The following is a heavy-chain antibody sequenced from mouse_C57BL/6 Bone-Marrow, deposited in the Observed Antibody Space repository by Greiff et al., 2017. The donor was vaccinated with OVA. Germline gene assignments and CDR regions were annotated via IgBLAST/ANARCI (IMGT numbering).Heavy chain of an antibody. D-gene: IGHD1-1*01. CDR2: IRNKPNGSTT. Sequence: EVKLVESGGGLVQPGDSLSLSCAASGFTFTNYYMSWVRQPPGKALEWLAFIRNKPNGSTTEYSASVKGRFTISRHNSQSILYLQMNALRAEDSATYYCARYKGRVAVDYFDYWGQGTALTVSS. CDR3: ARYKGRVAVDYFDY. CDR1: GFTFTNYY. J-gene: IGHJ2*01. V-gene: IGHV7-3*01.